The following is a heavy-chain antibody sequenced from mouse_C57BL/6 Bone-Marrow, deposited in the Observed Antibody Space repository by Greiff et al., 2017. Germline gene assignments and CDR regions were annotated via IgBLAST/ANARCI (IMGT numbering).Heavy chain of an antibody. D-gene: IGHD3-2*02. CDR2: IYPGNSDT. Sequence: VQLQQSGTVLARPGASVKMSCKTSGYTFTSYWMHWVKQRPGQGLEWIGAIYPGNSDTSSNQKFKGKAKLTAVTSASTAYMELSSLTNEDSAVYYCTRKDSSGYPRYWGQGTTLTVSS. CDR1: GYTFTSYW. CDR3: TRKDSSGYPRY. V-gene: IGHV1-5*01. J-gene: IGHJ2*01.